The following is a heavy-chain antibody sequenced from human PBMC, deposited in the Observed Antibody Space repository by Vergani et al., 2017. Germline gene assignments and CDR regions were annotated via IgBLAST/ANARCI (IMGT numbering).Heavy chain of an antibody. CDR1: GFTFSSYA. D-gene: IGHD3-10*01. V-gene: IGHV3-23*01. Sequence: EVQLLESGGGLVQPGGSLRLSCAASGFTFSSYAMSWVRQAPGKGLEWVSAISGSGGSTYYADSVKGRFTISRDNSKNTLYLQMNSLRAEDTAVYYCANQAEMVRGVTDNWFDPWGQGTLVTVSS. J-gene: IGHJ5*02. CDR3: ANQAEMVRGVTDNWFDP. CDR2: ISGSGGST.